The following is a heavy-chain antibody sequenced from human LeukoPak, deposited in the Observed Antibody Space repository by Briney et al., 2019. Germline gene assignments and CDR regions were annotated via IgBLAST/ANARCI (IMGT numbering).Heavy chain of an antibody. J-gene: IGHJ4*02. V-gene: IGHV3-21*01. D-gene: IGHD3-22*01. CDR2: ISSSSSYI. CDR3: ARGPGYYYDSSGYYSSFDY. CDR1: GFTFSSYS. Sequence: GSLRLSCAASGFTFSSYSMNWVRQAPGKGLEWVSSISSSSSYIYYADSVKGRFTISRDNAKNSLYLQMNSLRAEDTAVYYCARGPGYYYDSSGYYSSFDYWGQGTLVTVSS.